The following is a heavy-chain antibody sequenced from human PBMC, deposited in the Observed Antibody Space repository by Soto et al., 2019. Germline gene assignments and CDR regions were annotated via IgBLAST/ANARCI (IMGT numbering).Heavy chain of an antibody. CDR3: ARAGDYSYYYGMDV. D-gene: IGHD4-4*01. CDR2: IYHTGST. CDR1: GGSIDNYY. Sequence: SETLSLTCTVSGGSIDNYYWSWIRQPPGKGLEWIGYIYHTGSTDYNPSLKSRVTISVATSRQQFSLHLTSVTAADTAVYYCARAGDYSYYYGMDVWGQGTTVTVSS. J-gene: IGHJ6*02. V-gene: IGHV4-59*01.